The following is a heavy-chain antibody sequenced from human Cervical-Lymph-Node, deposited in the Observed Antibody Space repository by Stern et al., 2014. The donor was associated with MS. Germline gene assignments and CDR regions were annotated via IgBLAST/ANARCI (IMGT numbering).Heavy chain of an antibody. CDR3: TRALRIADRPSPGGHWFDP. CDR2: INPKSGGT. D-gene: IGHD6-6*01. CDR1: GYIFTDYY. Sequence: QLVQSGAEVEKPGASVKVSCKASGYIFTDYYLHWVRQAPGQGFEWMGRINPKSGGTSYAQSFQGRVTLTRDTSITTAYMDLSRLTSDDTAVYYCTRALRIADRPSPGGHWFDPWGQGTLVIVSS. J-gene: IGHJ5*02. V-gene: IGHV1-2*02.